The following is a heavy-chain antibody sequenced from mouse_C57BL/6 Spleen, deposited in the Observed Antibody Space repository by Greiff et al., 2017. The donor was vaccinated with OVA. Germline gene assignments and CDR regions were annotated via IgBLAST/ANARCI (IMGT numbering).Heavy chain of an antibody. V-gene: IGHV1-52*01. CDR3: AKGGYGNSFAY. J-gene: IGHJ3*01. D-gene: IGHD2-10*02. Sequence: QVQLQQPGAELVRPGSSVKLSCTASGYTFTSYWMHWVKQRPIQGLEWIGNIDPSDSETHYNQKFKDKATLTVDKSSSTAYMQLSSLTSEYSAVYYCAKGGYGNSFAYWGQGTLVTVSA. CDR1: GYTFTSYW. CDR2: IDPSDSET.